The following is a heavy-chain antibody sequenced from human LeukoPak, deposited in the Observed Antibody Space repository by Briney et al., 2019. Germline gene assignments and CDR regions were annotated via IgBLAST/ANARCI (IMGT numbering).Heavy chain of an antibody. CDR3: AKDFSRVNWFDP. CDR1: GFTFSSYA. V-gene: IGHV3-23*01. D-gene: IGHD3-3*01. J-gene: IGHJ5*02. CDR2: ISGSGGST. Sequence: GGSLRLSCAASGFTFSSYAMSWVRQAPGKGLEWVTVISGSGGSTYYADSVKGRFTISRDNSKNTLYLQMNSLRAEDTAVYYCAKDFSRVNWFDPWGQGTLVTVSS.